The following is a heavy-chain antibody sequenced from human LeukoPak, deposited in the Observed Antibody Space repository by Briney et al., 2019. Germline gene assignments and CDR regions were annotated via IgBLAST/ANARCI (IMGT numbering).Heavy chain of an antibody. CDR3: ARCSTPHWIFDAFDI. Sequence: ASVKVSCKASGYTFTGHYMHWVRQAPGHGPEWMGWINPNSGGTNYAQKFQGRVTMTRDTSISTAYMELSGLRSDDTAVYYCARCSTPHWIFDAFDIWGQGTMVTVSS. CDR2: INPNSGGT. CDR1: GYTFTGHY. V-gene: IGHV1-2*02. D-gene: IGHD1-1*01. J-gene: IGHJ3*02.